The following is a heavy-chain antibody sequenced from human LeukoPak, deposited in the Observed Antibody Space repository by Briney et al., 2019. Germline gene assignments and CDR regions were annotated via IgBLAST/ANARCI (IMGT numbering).Heavy chain of an antibody. J-gene: IGHJ5*02. D-gene: IGHD6-13*01. V-gene: IGHV1-2*02. CDR1: GYTFTGYY. CDR2: INPNSGGT. CDR3: ARELRSSWYGLDSLNWFDP. Sequence: ASVKVSCKASGYTFTGYYMHWVRQAPGQGLEWMGWINPNSGGTNYAQKFQGRVTMTRDTSISTAYMELSRLRSDDTAVYYCARELRSSWYGLDSLNWFDPWGQGTLVTVSS.